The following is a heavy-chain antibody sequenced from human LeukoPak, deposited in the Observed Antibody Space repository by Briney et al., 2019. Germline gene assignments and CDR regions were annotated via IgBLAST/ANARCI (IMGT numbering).Heavy chain of an antibody. Sequence: PGGPLRLSCAASGFTFSAYWMSWVRQAPGKGLQWVANINQDGSEKNYVDSVKGRFTISRDNAKNSLYLQMNSLRAEDTAVYYCARPYLYYFGSGSFNWGQGTLVTVSS. CDR3: ARPYLYYFGSGSFN. D-gene: IGHD3-10*01. CDR1: GFTFSAYW. CDR2: INQDGSEK. V-gene: IGHV3-7*01. J-gene: IGHJ4*02.